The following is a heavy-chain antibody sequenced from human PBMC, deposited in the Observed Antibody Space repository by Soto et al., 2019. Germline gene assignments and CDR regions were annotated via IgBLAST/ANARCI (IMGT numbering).Heavy chain of an antibody. J-gene: IGHJ4*02. CDR2: IYYSGST. CDR1: GVSISSGDYY. V-gene: IGHV4-30-4*01. CDR3: ARVPLWFGELYLDY. Sequence: SETLSLTCTVSGVSISSGDYYWSWIRQPPGKGLEWIGYIYYSGSTYYNPSLKSRVTISVDTSKNQFSLKLSSVTAADTAVYYCARVPLWFGELYLDYWGQGTLVTVSS. D-gene: IGHD3-10*01.